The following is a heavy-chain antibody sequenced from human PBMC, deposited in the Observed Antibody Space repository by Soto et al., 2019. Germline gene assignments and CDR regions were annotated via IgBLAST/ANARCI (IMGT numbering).Heavy chain of an antibody. Sequence: PGGALGLCWAAGGFTFSSDAISGGREAAGEGVGWGWAVSGSGGSTYYPDSVKGRFTIPRDNSKNTLYLQMNSLRAEDTAVYYCAKVCGGDCYPGAFATWGKGPMVTVSS. J-gene: IGHJ3*02. CDR3: AKVCGGDCYPGAFAT. CDR2: VSGSGGST. D-gene: IGHD2-21*01. CDR1: GFTFSSDA. V-gene: IGHV3-23*01.